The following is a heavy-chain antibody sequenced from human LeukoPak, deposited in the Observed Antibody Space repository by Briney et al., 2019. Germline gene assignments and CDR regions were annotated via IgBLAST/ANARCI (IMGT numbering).Heavy chain of an antibody. D-gene: IGHD3-3*01. J-gene: IGHJ6*02. Sequence: SETLSLTCTVSGGSISSSSFYWGWIRQPPGKGLEWIGTIYYSGNTYYNPSLKSRVTISVDTSKNQFSLKLSSVTAADTAVYCCARGWSHDCWSGWVQSGMDVWGQGTTVTVSS. V-gene: IGHV4-39*01. CDR3: ARGWSHDCWSGWVQSGMDV. CDR2: IYYSGNT. CDR1: GGSISSSSFY.